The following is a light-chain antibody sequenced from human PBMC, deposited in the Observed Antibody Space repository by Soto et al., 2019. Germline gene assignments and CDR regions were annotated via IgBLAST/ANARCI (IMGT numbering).Light chain of an antibody. CDR3: RSYTSSSTWV. J-gene: IGLJ3*02. V-gene: IGLV2-14*01. CDR2: EVS. Sequence: QCALTQPASVSGSPGQSITISCTRTSSDVGGYNYVSWYQQHPGKAPKLMIYEVSNRPSGVSNRFSGSKSGNTASLTISGLQAEDEADYYCRSYTSSSTWVFGGGTKLTV. CDR1: SSDVGGYNY.